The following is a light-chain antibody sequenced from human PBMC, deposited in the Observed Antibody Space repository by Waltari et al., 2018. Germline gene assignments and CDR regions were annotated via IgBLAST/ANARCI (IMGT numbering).Light chain of an antibody. CDR1: SSDVGGYNY. V-gene: IGLV2-14*01. J-gene: IGLJ2*01. Sequence: QSALTQPASVSGSPGQSLTISCTGTSSDVGGYNYVSWYQQYPGKAPKLMIYEVSNRPSGVSDRFSGSKSGNTASLTIAGLQAEDEADYYCSSYRSGSNVVFGGGTKVTVL. CDR3: SSYRSGSNVV. CDR2: EVS.